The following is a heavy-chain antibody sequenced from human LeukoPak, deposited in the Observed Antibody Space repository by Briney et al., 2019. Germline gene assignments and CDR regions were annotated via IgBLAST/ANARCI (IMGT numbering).Heavy chain of an antibody. V-gene: IGHV3-66*01. J-gene: IGHJ4*02. CDR3: ARLGYCTGGSCPFDF. CDR2: IYSDGST. Sequence: GSLRLSCAASGFTFESNYMTWVRQAPGKGLEWVSVIYSDGSTYYADSVKGSFTISRDNSKNTLYLQMNSLRAEDTAVYYCARLGYCTGGSCPFDFWGQGILVTVSS. D-gene: IGHD2-15*01. CDR1: GFTFESNY.